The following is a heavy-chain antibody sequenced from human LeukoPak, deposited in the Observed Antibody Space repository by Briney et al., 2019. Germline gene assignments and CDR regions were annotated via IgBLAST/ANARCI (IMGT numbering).Heavy chain of an antibody. Sequence: GGSLRHSCAPSGFTSNYYAISWVRQAPRRGLDWVSGISDDERSTYYTDSVKGPFTISRDNTKTTVYPPTSNLRPDDTAVYFCARHDRFIPYWGQGTLVTVSS. V-gene: IGHV3-23*01. CDR1: GFTSNYYA. J-gene: IGHJ4*02. CDR3: ARHDRFIPY. CDR2: ISDDERST. D-gene: IGHD3-16*02.